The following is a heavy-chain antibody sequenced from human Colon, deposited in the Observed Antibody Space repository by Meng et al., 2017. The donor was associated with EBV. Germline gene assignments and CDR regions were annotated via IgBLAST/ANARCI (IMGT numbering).Heavy chain of an antibody. CDR1: GDSITSGDYS. CDR3: VRDTRRGGGWFDP. V-gene: IGHV4-30-2*01. D-gene: IGHD3-10*01. Sequence: QEPGSGPVRPSQTLCLTCAVSGDSITSGDYSWTWIRQPPGKGLEWIGYIYHGVNIYYTPSLRSRVTISVDKSRNQFSLKLTSVSAADTAVYYCVRDTRRGGGWFDPWGQGTLVTVSS. CDR2: IYHGVNI. J-gene: IGHJ5*02.